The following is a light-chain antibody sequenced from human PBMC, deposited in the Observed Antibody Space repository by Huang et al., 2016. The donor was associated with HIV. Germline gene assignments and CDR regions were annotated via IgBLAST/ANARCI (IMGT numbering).Light chain of an antibody. V-gene: IGKV3-11*01. J-gene: IGKJ3*01. CDR2: DAS. CDR3: QQRSNWPIT. CDR1: QSVSSY. Sequence: EIVLTQSPATLSLSPGERATLSCRTSQSVSSYLAWYQQKPGQAPRLLSDDASNRATGIPARFSGSGSGTDFTLTISSLEPEDVAVYYCQQRSNWPITFGPGTKVDIK.